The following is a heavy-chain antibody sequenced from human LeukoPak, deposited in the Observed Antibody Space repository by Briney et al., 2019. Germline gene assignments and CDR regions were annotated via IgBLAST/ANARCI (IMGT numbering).Heavy chain of an antibody. D-gene: IGHD6-13*01. Sequence: AGGSLRLSCAASGFTFSSYSMNWVRQAPGKGLDWVSYISSSSSTIYYGDSVKGRFTISRDNAKNSLYLQMNSLRAEDTAVYYCARDSAAAGTWWFDPWGQGTLVTVSS. CDR3: ARDSAAAGTWWFDP. J-gene: IGHJ5*02. CDR1: GFTFSSYS. CDR2: ISSSSSTI. V-gene: IGHV3-48*01.